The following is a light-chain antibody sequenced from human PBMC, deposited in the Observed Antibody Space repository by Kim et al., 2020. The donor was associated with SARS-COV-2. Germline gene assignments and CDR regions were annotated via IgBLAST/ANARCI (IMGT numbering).Light chain of an antibody. Sequence: QSALTQPASVSGSPGQSITISCTGTSSDVGGYNYVSWYQQHPGKAPKFMIYEVSNRPSGVSNRFSGSKSGNTASLTISGLQAEDEADYYCSSYTSSGTLVFGGGTQLTV. V-gene: IGLV2-14*01. J-gene: IGLJ2*01. CDR2: EVS. CDR1: SSDVGGYNY. CDR3: SSYTSSGTLV.